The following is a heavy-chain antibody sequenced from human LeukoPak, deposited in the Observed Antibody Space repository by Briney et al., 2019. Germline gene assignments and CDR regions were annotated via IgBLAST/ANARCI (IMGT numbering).Heavy chain of an antibody. CDR3: ARAPRGGASDY. CDR2: ISAHNGNS. D-gene: IGHD1-26*01. J-gene: IGHJ4*02. Sequence: ASVKVSCKASGYTFTSYGIRWVRQAPGQGLEWMGWISAHNGNSNYAQKFQGRVTMTTDTSTSTAYMEVRSPRSDDTAVYYCARAPRGGASDYWGQGTLVTVSS. V-gene: IGHV1-18*01. CDR1: GYTFTSYG.